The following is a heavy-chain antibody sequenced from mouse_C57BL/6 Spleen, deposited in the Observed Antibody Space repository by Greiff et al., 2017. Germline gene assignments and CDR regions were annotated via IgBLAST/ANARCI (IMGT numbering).Heavy chain of an antibody. V-gene: IGHV1-82*01. J-gene: IGHJ3*01. D-gene: IGHD2-1*01. CDR2: IYPGDGDT. CDR1: GYAFSSSW. Sequence: QVHLQQSGPELVKPGASVKISCKASGYAFSSSWMNWVKQRPGKGLEWIGRIYPGDGDTNYNGKFKGKATLTADKSSSTAYMQLSSLTSEDSAVYFCARSRNGNPFAYWGQGTLVTVSA. CDR3: ARSRNGNPFAY.